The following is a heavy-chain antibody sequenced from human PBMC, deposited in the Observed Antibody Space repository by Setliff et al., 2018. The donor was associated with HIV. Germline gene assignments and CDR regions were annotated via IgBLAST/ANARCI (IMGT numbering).Heavy chain of an antibody. V-gene: IGHV4-4*02. J-gene: IGHJ3*02. CDR1: GGSISSDNW. Sequence: SETLSLTCAVSGGSISSDNWWTWVRQAPGKGLEWIGYIYYSGSTNYKPSLKSRVTISVDTSKNQFYLKLSSVNAADAAVYYCASRVYYYCSGGSCRLDAFDIWGQGTMVTVSS. CDR2: IYYSGST. D-gene: IGHD2-15*01. CDR3: ASRVYYYCSGGSCRLDAFDI.